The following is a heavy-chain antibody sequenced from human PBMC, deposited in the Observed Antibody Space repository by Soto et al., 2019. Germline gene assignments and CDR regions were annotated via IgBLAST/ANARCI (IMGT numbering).Heavy chain of an antibody. D-gene: IGHD1-7*01. CDR2: IWYDGSNK. CDR1: GFTFDSCV. V-gene: IGHV3-33*08. CDR3: ARDSDNWNYGDGAFAF. J-gene: IGHJ3*01. Sequence: GGSLRLSCAASGFTFDSCVVSWVRQAPGKGLEWVAVIWYDGSNKYYADSVKGRFTISRDNSKNTLFLQMNSLRAEDTAVYYCARDSDNWNYGDGAFAFWGQGTMVTVSS.